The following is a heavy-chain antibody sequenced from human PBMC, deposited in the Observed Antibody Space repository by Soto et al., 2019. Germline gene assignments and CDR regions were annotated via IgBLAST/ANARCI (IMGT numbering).Heavy chain of an antibody. CDR1: GFTFSSYW. CDR3: ARATHYYDSSDY. CDR2: INSDGSST. D-gene: IGHD3-22*01. Sequence: GSLRLSCAASGFTFSSYWMHWVRQAPGKGLVWVSRINSDGSSTSYVDSVKGRFTISRDNAKNTLYLQMNSLRAEDTAVYYCARATHYYDSSDYWGQGTLVTVSS. V-gene: IGHV3-74*01. J-gene: IGHJ4*02.